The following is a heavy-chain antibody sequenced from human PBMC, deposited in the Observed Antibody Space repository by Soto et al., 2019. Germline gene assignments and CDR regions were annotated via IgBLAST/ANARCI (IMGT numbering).Heavy chain of an antibody. Sequence: QVQVVQSGAERTKPGASVKVSCTASGYTFTNYHIHWVRQAPGQGLEWLGWINPNDGGTKYAQKFQGRVTVTRDTSISTAFMELNSLRSDDTAVYYCARSIGSYSDFDFWGQGTLVTVSA. CDR3: ARSIGSYSDFDF. V-gene: IGHV1-2*02. D-gene: IGHD1-26*01. J-gene: IGHJ4*02. CDR1: GYTFTNYH. CDR2: INPNDGGT.